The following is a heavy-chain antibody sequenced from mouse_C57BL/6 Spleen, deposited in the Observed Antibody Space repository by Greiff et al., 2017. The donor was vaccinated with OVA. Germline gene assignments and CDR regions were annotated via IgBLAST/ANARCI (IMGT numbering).Heavy chain of an antibody. Sequence: EVQLVESGGGLVQPGGSLSLSCAASGFTFTDYYMSWVRQPPGKALEWLGFIRNKANGYTTEYSASVKGRFTISRDNSQSILYLQMNALRAEDSATYYCARYIGIYGNYVGYAMDYWGQGTSVTVSS. CDR2: IRNKANGYTT. CDR1: GFTFTDYY. J-gene: IGHJ4*01. V-gene: IGHV7-3*01. CDR3: ARYIGIYGNYVGYAMDY. D-gene: IGHD2-1*01.